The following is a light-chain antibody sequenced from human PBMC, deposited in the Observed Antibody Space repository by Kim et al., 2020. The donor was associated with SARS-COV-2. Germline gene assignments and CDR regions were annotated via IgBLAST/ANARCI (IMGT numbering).Light chain of an antibody. CDR2: GAS. J-gene: IGKJ2*01. CDR3: QQYGSSTGMYT. V-gene: IGKV3-20*01. CDR1: QSVATNH. Sequence: VVLTQSPGTLSLSPGETATLSCRASQSVATNHLAWYQKKHGQAPRLLISGASTRATGVPDRFSGSVSGTDYTLTISRLEPEDFAVYYCQQYGSSTGMYTFGQGTKLEI.